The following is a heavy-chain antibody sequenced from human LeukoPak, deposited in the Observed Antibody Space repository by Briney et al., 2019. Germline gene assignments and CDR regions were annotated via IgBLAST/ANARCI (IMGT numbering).Heavy chain of an antibody. D-gene: IGHD4-23*01. CDR3: ARAFDYGGNSYYYYYGMDV. J-gene: IGHJ6*02. Sequence: AGSLPLFCAASGFTFSSYWMSWVRQAPGKGLEWVANIKQDGSEKYYVDSVKGRFTISRDNAKNSLYLQMNSLRAEDTAVYYCARAFDYGGNSYYYYYGMDVWGQGTLVTVSS. CDR1: GFTFSSYW. CDR2: IKQDGSEK. V-gene: IGHV3-7*05.